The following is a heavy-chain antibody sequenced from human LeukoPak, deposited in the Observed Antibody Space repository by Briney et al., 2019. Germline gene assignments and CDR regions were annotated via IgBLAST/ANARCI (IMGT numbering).Heavy chain of an antibody. Sequence: GGSLRLSCVASGFTLSDSDMSWIHQAPGKGLEWVSYIIESGSSTYYADSVTGRFTISRDNAKNLLYLQMNSLRDEDTGVYYCGSQVETFYMDVWGKGTTVTVSS. D-gene: IGHD5-24*01. J-gene: IGHJ6*03. V-gene: IGHV3-11*04. CDR2: IIESGSST. CDR3: GSQVETFYMDV. CDR1: GFTLSDSD.